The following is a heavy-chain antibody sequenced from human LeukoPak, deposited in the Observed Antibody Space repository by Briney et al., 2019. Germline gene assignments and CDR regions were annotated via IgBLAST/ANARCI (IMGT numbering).Heavy chain of an antibody. D-gene: IGHD2/OR15-2a*01. CDR3: AGGAGFLIDY. Sequence: GGSLRLSCAASGFTFSNYWMNWVRQAPGKGPEWVANIKKDGSEKYYVDSVKGRFTISRDNAKNSLYLQMNSLRADDTAVYFCAGGAGFLIDYWGQGALVAVSS. CDR2: IKKDGSEK. J-gene: IGHJ4*02. CDR1: GFTFSNYW. V-gene: IGHV3-7*01.